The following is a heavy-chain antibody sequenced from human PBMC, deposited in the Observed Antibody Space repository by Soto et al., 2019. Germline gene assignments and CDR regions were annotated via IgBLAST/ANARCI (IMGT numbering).Heavy chain of an antibody. CDR2: ISGSGGST. V-gene: IGHV3-23*01. CDR1: GFTFSSYA. CDR3: AKWGYCSGGSFSTGGHYYYYYMDV. D-gene: IGHD2-15*01. J-gene: IGHJ6*03. Sequence: PGGSLRLSCAASGFTFSSYAMSWVRQAPGKGLEWVSAISGSGGSTYYADSVKGRFTISRDNSKNTLYLQMNSLRAEDTAVYYCAKWGYCSGGSFSTGGHYYYYYMDVSGKATTVTVSS.